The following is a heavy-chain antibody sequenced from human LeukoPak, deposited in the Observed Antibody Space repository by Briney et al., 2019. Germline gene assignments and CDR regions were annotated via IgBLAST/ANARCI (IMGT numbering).Heavy chain of an antibody. CDR1: GGSISSYY. D-gene: IGHD6-6*01. CDR2: IYTSGST. J-gene: IGHJ6*03. CDR3: ARDYSSWVVDYYYMDV. V-gene: IGHV4-4*07. Sequence: SETLSLTCTVSGGSISSYYWSWIRQPAGKGLEWIGRIYTSGSTNYNPSLKSRVTMSVDTSKNQFSLKLSSVTAADTAVYYCARDYSSWVVDYYYMDVRGKGTTVTISS.